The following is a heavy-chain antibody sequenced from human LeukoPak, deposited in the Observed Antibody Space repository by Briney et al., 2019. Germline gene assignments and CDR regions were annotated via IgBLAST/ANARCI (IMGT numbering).Heavy chain of an antibody. CDR2: SYYSGDT. CDR1: GYSISSGYY. Sequence: SETLSLTCTVSGYSISSGYYWGWIRQPPGKGLEWIGSSYYSGDTYYNPSLQSRITISVDTSKNQFSLRLRSVTAADTAVYYCARQYYGGNAPGLDYWGREPLVTVS. V-gene: IGHV4-38-2*02. D-gene: IGHD4-23*01. J-gene: IGHJ4*02. CDR3: ARQYYGGNAPGLDY.